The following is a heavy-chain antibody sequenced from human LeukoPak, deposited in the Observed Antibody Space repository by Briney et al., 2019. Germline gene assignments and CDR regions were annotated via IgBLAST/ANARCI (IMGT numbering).Heavy chain of an antibody. J-gene: IGHJ4*02. CDR1: GFTFSSYE. Sequence: PGGSLRLSCAASGFTFSSYEMNWVRQAPGKGLEWVANIKQDGSEKYYVDSVKGRFTISRDNAKNSLYLQMNSLRAEDTAVYYCARGDGYFDYWGQGTLVTVSS. V-gene: IGHV3-7*01. D-gene: IGHD5-24*01. CDR2: IKQDGSEK. CDR3: ARGDGYFDY.